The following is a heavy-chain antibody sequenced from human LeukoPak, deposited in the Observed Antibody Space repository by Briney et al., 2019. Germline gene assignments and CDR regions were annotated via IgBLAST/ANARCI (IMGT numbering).Heavy chain of an antibody. D-gene: IGHD2-21*01. CDR2: IYYSGST. J-gene: IGHJ5*02. Sequence: PSETLSLTCTVSGGSSSSYYWSWIRQPPGKGLEWIGYIYYSGSTNYNPSLKSRVTMSVDTSKNQFSLKLSSVTAADTAVYYCASGWGSDWFDPWGQGTLVTVS. V-gene: IGHV4-59*12. CDR1: GGSSSSYY. CDR3: ASGWGSDWFDP.